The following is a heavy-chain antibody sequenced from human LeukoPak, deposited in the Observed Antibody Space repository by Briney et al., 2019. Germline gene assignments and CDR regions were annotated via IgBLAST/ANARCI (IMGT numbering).Heavy chain of an antibody. J-gene: IGHJ5*02. V-gene: IGHV3-30*02. CDR2: IRYDGSNK. Sequence: PGGSLRLSCAASGFTFSSYGMHWVRQAPGKGLEWVAFIRYDGSNKYYADSVKGRFTISRDNSKNTLYLQMNSLRAEDTAVYYCAKEEAPSDLYSYGYYSWFDPWGQGTLVTVSS. CDR3: AKEEAPSDLYSYGYYSWFDP. D-gene: IGHD5-18*01. CDR1: GFTFSSYG.